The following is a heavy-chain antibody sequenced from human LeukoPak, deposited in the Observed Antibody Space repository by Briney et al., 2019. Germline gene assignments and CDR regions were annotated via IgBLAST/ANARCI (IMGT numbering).Heavy chain of an antibody. V-gene: IGHV4-34*01. CDR1: GGSFSGYY. D-gene: IGHD3-22*01. J-gene: IGHJ6*02. CDR2: INHSGST. Sequence: SETLSLTCAVYGGSFSGYYWGWIRQPPGKGLEWIGEINHSGSTNYNPSLKSRVTISVDTSKNQFSLKLSSVTAADTAVYYCARGAPYYYDSSGYYPLGYGMDVWGQGTTVTVSS. CDR3: ARGAPYYYDSSGYYPLGYGMDV.